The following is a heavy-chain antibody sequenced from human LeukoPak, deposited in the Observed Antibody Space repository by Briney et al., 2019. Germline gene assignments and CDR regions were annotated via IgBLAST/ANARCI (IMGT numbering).Heavy chain of an antibody. CDR2: IKSKTDGGTS. J-gene: IGHJ3*02. CDR1: GLTFTNAW. Sequence: GGSLRLSCATSGLTFTNAWMSWFRQAPGKWLEWVGRIKSKTDGGTSDYAAPVQGRFTISRDDSKNTLYLQMNSLKIEDTAVYYCATDPGEWEPIWGQGTMVTVSS. CDR3: ATDPGEWEPI. D-gene: IGHD1-26*01. V-gene: IGHV3-15*01.